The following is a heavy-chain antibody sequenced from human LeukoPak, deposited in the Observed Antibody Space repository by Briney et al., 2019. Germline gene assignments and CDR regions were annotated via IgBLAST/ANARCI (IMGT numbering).Heavy chain of an antibody. J-gene: IGHJ4*02. CDR3: ARGLKGIAAFFDY. Sequence: SETLSLTCAVYGGSFSGYYWSWIRQPPGKGLEWIGEINHSGSTNYNPSLKSRVTISVDTSKNQFSLKLSSVTAADTAVYYCARGLKGIAAFFDYWGQGTLVTVSS. D-gene: IGHD6-13*01. V-gene: IGHV4-34*01. CDR2: INHSGST. CDR1: GGSFSGYY.